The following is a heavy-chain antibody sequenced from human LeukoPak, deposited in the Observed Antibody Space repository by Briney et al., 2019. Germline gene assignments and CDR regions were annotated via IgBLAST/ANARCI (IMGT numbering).Heavy chain of an antibody. Sequence: GGSLRLSCAASGFTFSSYGMHWVRQAPGKGLEWVSYISSSGSTIYYADSVKGRFTISRDNAKNSLYLQMNSLRAEDTAVYYCAKDLGPGSSQVGFDYWGQGTLVTVSS. CDR2: ISSSGSTI. D-gene: IGHD6-13*01. CDR3: AKDLGPGSSQVGFDY. V-gene: IGHV3-48*04. J-gene: IGHJ4*02. CDR1: GFTFSSYG.